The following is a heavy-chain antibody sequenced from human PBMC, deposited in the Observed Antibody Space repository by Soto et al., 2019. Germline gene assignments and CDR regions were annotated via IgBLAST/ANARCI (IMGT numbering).Heavy chain of an antibody. D-gene: IGHD3-3*01. CDR2: INAGNGNT. CDR3: ASTYYDFWSGYYNSYYGMDV. Sequence: QVQLVQSGAEEKKPGASVKVSCKASGYTFTSYAMHWVRQAPGQRLEWMGWINAGNGNTKYSQKFQGRVTITRDTSESTAYMELSSLRSEDTAVYYCASTYYDFWSGYYNSYYGMDVWGQGTTVTVSS. V-gene: IGHV1-3*05. J-gene: IGHJ6*02. CDR1: GYTFTSYA.